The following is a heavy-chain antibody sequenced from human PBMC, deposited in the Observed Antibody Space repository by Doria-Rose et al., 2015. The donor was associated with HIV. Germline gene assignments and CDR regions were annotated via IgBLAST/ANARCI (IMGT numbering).Heavy chain of an antibody. CDR2: LNVGNGDT. CDR3: ARIHSLSSSSLGH. V-gene: IGHV1-3*01. D-gene: IGHD6-13*01. J-gene: IGHJ4*02. Sequence: VKLVQQGAEVKKSGASVTVSCKASGYTFSAYAIYWVRQAPGQRLEWMGWLNVGNGDTRYSRKFQDRVTITSDTSANTGYMALSSLRSEDTAVYYCARIHSLSSSSLGHWGQGTLVTVSS. CDR1: GYTFSAYA.